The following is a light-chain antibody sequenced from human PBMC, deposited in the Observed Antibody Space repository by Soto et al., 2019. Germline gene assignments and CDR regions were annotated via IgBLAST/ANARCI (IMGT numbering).Light chain of an antibody. CDR3: QTWGTGIQV. CDR2: LNSDGSH. Sequence: QSVLTQSPSASASLGASVKLTCTLSSGHSSYAIAWHQQQPEKGPRYLMKLNSDGSHSKGDGIPDRFSGSSSGAVRYLTISXXQSXXXADYYCQTWGTGIQVFGGGTKLTVL. CDR1: SGHSSYA. V-gene: IGLV4-69*01. J-gene: IGLJ3*02.